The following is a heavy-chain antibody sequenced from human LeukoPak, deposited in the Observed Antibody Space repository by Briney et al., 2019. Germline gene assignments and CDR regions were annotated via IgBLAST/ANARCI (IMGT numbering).Heavy chain of an antibody. D-gene: IGHD3-22*01. CDR3: ARDYQYCYDSSGYYPSYYYGMDV. Sequence: GGSLRLSCAASGFTFSSYGMHWVRQAPGKGLEWVAVIWYDGSNKYYADSVKGRFTISRDNSKNTLYLQMNSLRAEDTAVYYCARDYQYCYDSSGYYPSYYYGMDVWGQGTTVTVSS. CDR1: GFTFSSYG. CDR2: IWYDGSNK. V-gene: IGHV3-33*01. J-gene: IGHJ6*02.